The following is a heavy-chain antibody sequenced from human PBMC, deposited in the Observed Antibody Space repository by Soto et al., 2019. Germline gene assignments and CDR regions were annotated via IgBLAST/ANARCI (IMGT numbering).Heavy chain of an antibody. CDR3: ARGTPFTNFGVAEGPYYGMDV. D-gene: IGHD3-3*01. CDR1: GYTFTGYY. Sequence: ASVKVSCKASGYTFTGYYMHWVRQAPGQGLEWMGWINPNSGGTNYAQKFQGWVTMTRDTSISTAYMELSRLRSDDTAVYYCARGTPFTNFGVAEGPYYGMDVWGQGTTVTVSS. CDR2: INPNSGGT. J-gene: IGHJ6*02. V-gene: IGHV1-2*04.